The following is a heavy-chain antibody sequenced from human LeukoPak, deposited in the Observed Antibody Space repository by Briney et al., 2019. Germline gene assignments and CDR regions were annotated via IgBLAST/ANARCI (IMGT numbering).Heavy chain of an antibody. CDR3: ARDFDYGDYEYYYYMDV. D-gene: IGHD4-17*01. Sequence: ETLSLTCTVSGGSISSSSSYWGWIRQPPGKGLEWVSSISSSSSYIYYADSVKGRFTISRDNAKNSLYLQMNSLRAEDTAVYYCARDFDYGDYEYYYYMDVWGKGTTVTVSS. CDR2: ISSSSSYI. V-gene: IGHV3-21*01. J-gene: IGHJ6*03. CDR1: GGSISSSS.